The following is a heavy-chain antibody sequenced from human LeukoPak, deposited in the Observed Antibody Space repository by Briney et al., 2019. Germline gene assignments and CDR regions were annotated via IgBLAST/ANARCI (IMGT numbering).Heavy chain of an antibody. CDR1: GFTFSDFF. CDR2: ISYGADTT. J-gene: IGHJ4*02. Sequence: GGSLRLSCVASGFTFSDFFMSWIRQAPGKGLEWSSFISYGADTTYYADSVKGGCTISRDNAKSSVFLQMNSLRVEDTAVYYCASGYRSGYHYWGQGTLVSVSS. CDR3: ASGYRSGYHY. V-gene: IGHV3-11*01. D-gene: IGHD2-8*02.